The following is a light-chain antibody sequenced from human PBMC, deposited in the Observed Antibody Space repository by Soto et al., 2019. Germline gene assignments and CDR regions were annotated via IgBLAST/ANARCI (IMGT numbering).Light chain of an antibody. CDR2: KAS. Sequence: DIQMTQSPSTLSASVGDRVIITCRASQDVSQWLAWYQQKPGKAPKLLIYKASQLESGVPSRFSGRGSGTEFTLTIRDLQPDDFATYFCQQYDSDSYNFGQVTKVDIK. CDR3: QQYDSDSYN. V-gene: IGKV1-5*03. CDR1: QDVSQW. J-gene: IGKJ2*01.